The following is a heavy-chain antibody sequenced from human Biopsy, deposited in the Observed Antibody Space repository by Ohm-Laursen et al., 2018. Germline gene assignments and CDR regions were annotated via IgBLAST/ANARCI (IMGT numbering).Heavy chain of an antibody. V-gene: IGHV5-51*01. CDR1: GYSFTNYW. J-gene: IGHJ4*02. CDR2: IYPGDSET. CDR3: ARQDDSSGYYTFDY. D-gene: IGHD3-22*01. Sequence: GESLRISCKGSGYSFTNYWIGWVRQMPGKGLEWMGIIYPGDSETRYSPSFHGQVTVSADMSLSTAYLQWTSLKASDTALYYCARQDDSSGYYTFDYWGQGTLVTVSS.